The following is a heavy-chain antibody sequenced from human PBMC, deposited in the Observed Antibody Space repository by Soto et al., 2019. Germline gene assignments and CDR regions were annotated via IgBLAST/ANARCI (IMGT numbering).Heavy chain of an antibody. J-gene: IGHJ5*02. V-gene: IGHV4-59*01. Sequence: PSETLSLACTVSGGSISSYYWSWIRQPPGKGLEWIGYIYYSESTNYNPSLKSRVIISVDTSNNQFSLRLSSVTAADTAVYYCSRAYYDTSGYRLDPWGQGSLVTGSS. CDR3: SRAYYDTSGYRLDP. D-gene: IGHD3-22*01. CDR1: GGSISSYY. CDR2: IYYSEST.